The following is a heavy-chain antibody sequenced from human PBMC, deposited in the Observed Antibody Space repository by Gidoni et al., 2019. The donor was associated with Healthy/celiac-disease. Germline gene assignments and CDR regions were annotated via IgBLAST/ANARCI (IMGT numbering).Heavy chain of an antibody. J-gene: IGHJ3*02. Sequence: EVQLVESGGGLVQPGGSLRLSCAASGFTVSSYWMHWVRQAQGKGLVWVSRINSDGGSTSYADSVKGRFTISRDNAKNTLYLQMNSLRAEDTAVYYCARQYYYARGTAFDIWGQGTMVTVSS. D-gene: IGHD3-10*01. V-gene: IGHV3-74*01. CDR3: ARQYYYARGTAFDI. CDR1: GFTVSSYW. CDR2: INSDGGST.